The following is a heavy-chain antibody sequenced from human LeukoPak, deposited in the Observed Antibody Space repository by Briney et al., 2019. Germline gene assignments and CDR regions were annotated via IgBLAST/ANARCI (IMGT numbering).Heavy chain of an antibody. CDR2: IYTSGST. Sequence: SETLSLTCTVSGGSISSYYWSWIRQPAGKGLEWIGRIYTSGSTNYNPSLKSRVTMSVDTSKNQFSLRLTSVTAADTAVYHCARQTGSGLFILPGGQGTLVTVSS. CDR1: GGSISSYY. CDR3: ARQTGSGLFILP. V-gene: IGHV4-4*07. D-gene: IGHD3/OR15-3a*01. J-gene: IGHJ4*02.